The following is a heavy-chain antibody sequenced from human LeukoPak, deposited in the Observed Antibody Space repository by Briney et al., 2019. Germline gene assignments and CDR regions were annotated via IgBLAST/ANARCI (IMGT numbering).Heavy chain of an antibody. J-gene: IGHJ4*02. Sequence: GSLRLSCAASGFTFSTYSMNWVRQAPGKGLEWVSSISSSSSYIYYADSVKGRFTISRDNAKNSLYLQMNSLRAEDTAVYYCARGWSYCSSTSCPFDYWGQGTLVTVSS. D-gene: IGHD2-2*01. V-gene: IGHV3-21*01. CDR2: ISSSSSYI. CDR3: ARGWSYCSSTSCPFDY. CDR1: GFTFSTYS.